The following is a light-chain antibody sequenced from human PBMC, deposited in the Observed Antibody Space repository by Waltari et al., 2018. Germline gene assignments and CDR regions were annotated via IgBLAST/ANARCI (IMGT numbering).Light chain of an antibody. J-gene: IGKJ4*01. Sequence: EIVLTQSPVTLSLSPGERATLSCRASQSVDTYLAWYQHKPGQVPRLLIYDASNRATGIPARFSGSGSGADFTLIISSLEPEDFAVYYCHQRSNWPLTFGGGTKVEIK. V-gene: IGKV3-11*01. CDR1: QSVDTY. CDR2: DAS. CDR3: HQRSNWPLT.